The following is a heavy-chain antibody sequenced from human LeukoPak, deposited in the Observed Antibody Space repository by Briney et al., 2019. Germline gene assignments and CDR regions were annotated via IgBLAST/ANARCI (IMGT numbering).Heavy chain of an antibody. Sequence: GGSLRLSCAASGFTFSSYAMNWVRQAPGKGLEWVSYISSSSSTIYYADSVKGRFTISRDNAKNSLFLQMDSLRAEDTAVYYCARDEWAGTVAYWGQGTLVTVSS. D-gene: IGHD6-19*01. CDR3: ARDEWAGTVAY. J-gene: IGHJ4*02. CDR2: ISSSSSTI. CDR1: GFTFSSYA. V-gene: IGHV3-48*04.